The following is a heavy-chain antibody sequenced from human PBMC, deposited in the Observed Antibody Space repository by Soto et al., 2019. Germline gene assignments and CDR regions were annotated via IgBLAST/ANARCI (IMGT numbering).Heavy chain of an antibody. CDR2: IYYSGST. V-gene: IGHV4-59*01. D-gene: IGHD3-9*01. Sequence: SETLSLTCAVYGGSISSYYWSWIRQPPGKGLEWIGYIYYSGSTNYNPSLKSRVTISVDTSKNQFSLKLSSVTAADTAVYYCARLHYDILTGYWPWYFDYCGRGTLVTVSS. CDR1: GGSISSYY. J-gene: IGHJ4*02. CDR3: ARLHYDILTGYWPWYFDY.